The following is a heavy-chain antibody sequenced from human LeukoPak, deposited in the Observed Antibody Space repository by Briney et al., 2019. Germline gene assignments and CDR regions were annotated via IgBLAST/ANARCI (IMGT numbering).Heavy chain of an antibody. D-gene: IGHD6-19*01. CDR1: GFTFSSYI. Sequence: GGPLRLSCTASGFTFSSYILSWVRQAPGKGLEWVSAISGSGDTTYYADSVKGRFTISRDNAKNSLYLQMNSLSAEDTALYYCARDYSSGYYGASDYWGQGTLVTVSS. CDR3: ARDYSSGYYGASDY. V-gene: IGHV3-23*01. CDR2: ISGSGDTT. J-gene: IGHJ4*02.